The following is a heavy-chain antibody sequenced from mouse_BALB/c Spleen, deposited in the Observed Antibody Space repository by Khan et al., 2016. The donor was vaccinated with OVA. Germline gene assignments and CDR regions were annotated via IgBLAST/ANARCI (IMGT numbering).Heavy chain of an antibody. CDR2: IFPETGTT. Sequence: QVQLQQSGAELAKPGASVKLSCRTSGYTFTSYWIQWVKQRPGQGLGWIGEIFPETGTTYYNENFKGKATLTIDTSSSTVYMQLSSLTSEDSAVYFCERGYFGKYEFAYWGQGTLVTVSA. CDR1: GYTFTSYW. D-gene: IGHD2-1*01. V-gene: IGHV1S132*01. J-gene: IGHJ3*01. CDR3: ERGYFGKYEFAY.